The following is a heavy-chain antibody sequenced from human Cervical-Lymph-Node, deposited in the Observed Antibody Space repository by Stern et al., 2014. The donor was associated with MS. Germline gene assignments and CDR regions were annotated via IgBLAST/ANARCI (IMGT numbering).Heavy chain of an antibody. CDR1: GYTFTSYA. CDR2: INGGSGNT. V-gene: IGHV1-3*01. CDR3: ARGKSGTKPY. D-gene: IGHD5-12*01. Sequence: QVQLVQSGAQVKMPGASVNVSCKASGYTFTSYAIHWVRQAPGQRPEWMGWINGGSGNTKYSQRFQGRVTLTRDTSANTAYMELSSLRSEDTAVYYCARGKSGTKPYWGQGTLVTVSS. J-gene: IGHJ4*02.